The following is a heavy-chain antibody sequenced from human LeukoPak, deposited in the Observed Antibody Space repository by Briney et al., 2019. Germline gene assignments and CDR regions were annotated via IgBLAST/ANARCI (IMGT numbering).Heavy chain of an antibody. CDR2: INPNSGGT. CDR3: ARVWAVAGTLAFDY. D-gene: IGHD6-19*01. Sequence: WASVKVSCKASGYTFTGYYMHWVRQAPGQGLEWMGWINPNSGGTNYAQKFRGRVTMTRDTSISTAYMELSRLRSDDTAVYYCARVWAVAGTLAFDYWGQGTLVTVSS. CDR1: GYTFTGYY. J-gene: IGHJ4*02. V-gene: IGHV1-2*02.